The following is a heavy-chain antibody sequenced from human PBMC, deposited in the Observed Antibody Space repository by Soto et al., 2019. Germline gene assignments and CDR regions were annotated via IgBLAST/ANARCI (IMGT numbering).Heavy chain of an antibody. CDR1: GYTFNSYA. Sequence: GASVKVSCKASGYTFNSYAMHWVRQAPGQRLEWMGWINAGNGNTKYSQKFQGRVTITRDTSASTAYMELSSLRSEDTAVYYCARDHNTYYYSNAFDIWGQGTMVNVSS. CDR2: INAGNGNT. J-gene: IGHJ3*02. CDR3: ARDHNTYYYSNAFDI. V-gene: IGHV1-3*01. D-gene: IGHD3-10*01.